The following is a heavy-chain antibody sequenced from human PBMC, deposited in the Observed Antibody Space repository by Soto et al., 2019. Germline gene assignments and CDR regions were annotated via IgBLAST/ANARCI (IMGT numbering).Heavy chain of an antibody. CDR2: TSAGGVTT. CDR3: AKENGACYWCGDY. D-gene: IGHD2-21*02. J-gene: IGHJ4*02. Sequence: EVQLLESGGGLVPPGGSLRLSCAGSGFSFSSYCMSWVRQAPGKGLEWVSSTSAGGVTTYYADSVKGRFTISRDSSRNTVYLQMNSLRAEDTAIYYCAKENGACYWCGDYWGQGTLVTVSS. CDR1: GFSFSSYC. V-gene: IGHV3-23*01.